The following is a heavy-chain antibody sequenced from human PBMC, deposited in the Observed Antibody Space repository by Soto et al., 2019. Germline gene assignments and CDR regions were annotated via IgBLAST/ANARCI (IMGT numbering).Heavy chain of an antibody. CDR2: IIPIFGTA. CDR1: GGTFSSSA. J-gene: IGHJ6*02. CDR3: ARSITGNVSYYYGMDV. D-gene: IGHD1-20*01. Sequence: QVQLVQSGAAVKKPGSSVKVSCKASGGTFSSSAISWVRQAPGQGLEWMGGIIPIFGTANYAQKFQGRVTITADESTSTAYMELSSLRSEDTAVYYCARSITGNVSYYYGMDVWGQGTTVTVSS. V-gene: IGHV1-69*12.